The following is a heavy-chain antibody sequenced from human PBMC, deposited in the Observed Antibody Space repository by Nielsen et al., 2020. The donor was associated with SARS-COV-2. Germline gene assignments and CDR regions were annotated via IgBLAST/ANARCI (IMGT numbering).Heavy chain of an antibody. V-gene: IGHV3-30-3*01. CDR1: GFTFSSYA. D-gene: IGHD6-13*01. CDR2: ISYDGSNK. Sequence: GGSLRLSCAASGFTFSSYAMHWVRQAPGKGLEWVAVISYDGSNKYYADSVKGRFTISRDNSKNTLYLQMNSLRAEDTAVYYCARVPDSSSWEDYGMDVWGQGTTGTVSS. J-gene: IGHJ6*02. CDR3: ARVPDSSSWEDYGMDV.